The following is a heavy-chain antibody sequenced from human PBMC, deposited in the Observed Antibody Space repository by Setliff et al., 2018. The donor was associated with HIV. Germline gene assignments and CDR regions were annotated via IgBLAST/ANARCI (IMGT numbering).Heavy chain of an antibody. Sequence: LPETLSLTCAVSGGSISSNWWSWVRQSPGKGLEWIGEIYRSGSTHYNPSLQSRVTISVDKSKSQFSLKLNSVTAADTAVYYCGGNGYYSIDYWGQGTLVTVSS. D-gene: IGHD3-22*01. CDR2: IYRSGST. CDR1: GGSISSNW. CDR3: GGNGYYSIDY. V-gene: IGHV4-4*03. J-gene: IGHJ4*02.